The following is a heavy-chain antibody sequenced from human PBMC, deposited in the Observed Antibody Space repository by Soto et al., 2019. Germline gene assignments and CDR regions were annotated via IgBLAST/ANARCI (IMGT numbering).Heavy chain of an antibody. CDR1: GFTFSSYG. CDR3: AKASSGSYQLNAFDI. J-gene: IGHJ3*02. CDR2: ISYDGSNK. D-gene: IGHD1-26*01. Sequence: GGSLRLSFAASGFTFSSYGMHWVRQAPGKGLEWVAVISYDGSNKYYADSVKGRFTISRDNSKNTLYLQMNSLRAEDTAVYYCAKASSGSYQLNAFDIWGQGTMGTVSS. V-gene: IGHV3-30*18.